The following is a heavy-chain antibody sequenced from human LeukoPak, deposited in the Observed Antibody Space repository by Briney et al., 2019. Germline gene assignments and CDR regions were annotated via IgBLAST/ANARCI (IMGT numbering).Heavy chain of an antibody. J-gene: IGHJ4*02. CDR2: INPNSGGT. CDR3: ARLDSAYDALDY. D-gene: IGHD5-12*01. Sequence: ASVKVSCKSTGYRFAGYFVHWVRQAPGQSLEWMGWINPNSGGTNYAQKFQGRVTMTRDTSISTAYMELSSLRSDDTAVYYCARLDSAYDALDYWGQGTLVTVSS. CDR1: GYRFAGYF. V-gene: IGHV1-2*02.